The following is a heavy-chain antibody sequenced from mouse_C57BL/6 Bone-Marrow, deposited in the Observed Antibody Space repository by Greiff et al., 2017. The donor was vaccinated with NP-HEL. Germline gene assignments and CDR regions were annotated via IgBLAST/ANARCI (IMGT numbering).Heavy chain of an antibody. J-gene: IGHJ2*01. CDR1: GFTFSSYG. CDR2: ISSGGSYT. D-gene: IGHD2-4*01. Sequence: EVQWVESGGDLVKPGGSLKLSCAASGFTFSSYGMSWVRQTPDKRLEWVATISSGGSYTYYPDSVKGRFTISRDNAKNTLYLQMSSLKSEDTAMYYCAGRGYDYDYWGQGTTLTVSS. CDR3: AGRGYDYDY. V-gene: IGHV5-6*01.